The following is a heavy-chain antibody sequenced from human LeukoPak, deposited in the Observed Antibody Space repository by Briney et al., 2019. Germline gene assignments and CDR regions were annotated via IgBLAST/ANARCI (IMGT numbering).Heavy chain of an antibody. CDR1: GFTFSTYA. Sequence: GGPLRLSCAASGFTFSTYAMSWVRQAPGKGLEWVSGISGSGGSTYYADSVKGRFTISRDNSKNTLYLQMNSLRAEDTAVYYCHPGSTLRNWGQGTLVTVSS. CDR2: ISGSGGST. J-gene: IGHJ4*02. D-gene: IGHD5/OR15-5a*01. CDR3: HPGSTLRN. V-gene: IGHV3-23*01.